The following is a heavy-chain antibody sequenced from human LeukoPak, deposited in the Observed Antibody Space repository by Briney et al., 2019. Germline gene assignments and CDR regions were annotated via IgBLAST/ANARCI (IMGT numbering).Heavy chain of an antibody. CDR1: GFTFSSYW. Sequence: PGGSLRLSCAASGFTFSSYWMSWVRQATGTGLEWVANIKEDGSEKYYADSVKGRFTISRDNAKNSLYLQMNSLRAEDTAVYYCARDWVSKPQDYWGQGTLVTVSS. V-gene: IGHV3-7*01. CDR2: IKEDGSEK. D-gene: IGHD2/OR15-2a*01. CDR3: ARDWVSKPQDY. J-gene: IGHJ4*02.